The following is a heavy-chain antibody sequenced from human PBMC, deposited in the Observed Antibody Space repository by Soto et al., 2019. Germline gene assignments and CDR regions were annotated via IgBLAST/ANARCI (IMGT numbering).Heavy chain of an antibody. D-gene: IGHD3-10*01. CDR1: GGTFSSYT. CDR3: ARFRGSYGMDV. Sequence: QVQLVQSGAEVKKPGSSVKVSCKASGGTFSSYTISWVRQAPGQGLEWMGRIIPILGIPNYAQKFQGRVTITADKSTSTAYMELSSLRSEVTAVYYCARFRGSYGMDVWGQGTTVTVSS. CDR2: IIPILGIP. V-gene: IGHV1-69*02. J-gene: IGHJ6*02.